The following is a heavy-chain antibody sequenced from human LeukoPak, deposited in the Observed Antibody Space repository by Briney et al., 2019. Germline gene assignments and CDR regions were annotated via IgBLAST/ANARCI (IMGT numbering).Heavy chain of an antibody. V-gene: IGHV4-30-4*01. J-gene: IGHJ5*02. CDR1: GGSISSGDDY. CDR2: IYYSGST. Sequence: PSQTLSLTCTVSGGSISSGDDYWGWIRQPPGRGLEWVGYIYYSGSTYYNPSLKSRVTISVDTSKNQFSLKLSSVTAADTAVYYCAREKRVYPRWFDPWGQGTLVTVSS. D-gene: IGHD3-10*01. CDR3: AREKRVYPRWFDP.